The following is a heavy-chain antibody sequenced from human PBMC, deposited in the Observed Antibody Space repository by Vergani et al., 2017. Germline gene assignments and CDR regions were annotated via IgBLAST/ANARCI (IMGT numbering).Heavy chain of an antibody. D-gene: IGHD6-13*01. J-gene: IGHJ4*02. CDR2: INHSGST. Sequence: QVQLQQWGAGLLKPSETLSLTCAVYGGSFSGYYWSWIRQPPGKGLEWIGEINHSGSTNYNPSLKSRVTISVDTSKNQFSLKLSSVTAADTAVYYCARGGKQLVNFDYWGQGTLVTVSS. CDR3: ARGGKQLVNFDY. CDR1: GGSFSGYY. V-gene: IGHV4-34*01.